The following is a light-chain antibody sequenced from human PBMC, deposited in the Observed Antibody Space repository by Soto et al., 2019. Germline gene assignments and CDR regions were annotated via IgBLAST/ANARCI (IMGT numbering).Light chain of an antibody. CDR1: QSFRGL. Sequence: EVVLTQSPVTLSSSPGEIATLSCSASQSFRGLLAWYQQQPGQAPRILIYDAYNRAPGIPPRFSGSGSGTDFTLTISSLEPEDSAVYYCQQRHMWPITFGQGTRLEIK. J-gene: IGKJ5*01. CDR3: QQRHMWPIT. CDR2: DAY. V-gene: IGKV3-11*01.